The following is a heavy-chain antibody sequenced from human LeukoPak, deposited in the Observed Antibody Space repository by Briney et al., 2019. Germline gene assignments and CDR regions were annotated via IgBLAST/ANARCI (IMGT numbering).Heavy chain of an antibody. J-gene: IGHJ5*02. D-gene: IGHD5-12*01. V-gene: IGHV3-33*08. CDR2: IWYDGSNK. Sequence: RTGGSLRLSCEASGFTFSNYAMSWVRQAPGKGPEWVAVIWYDGSNKYYADSVKGRFTISRDNSKNTLYLQMNSLRAEDTAMYYCARASERGYSGYEPTWFDPWGQGTLVTVSS. CDR1: GFTFSNYA. CDR3: ARASERGYSGYEPTWFDP.